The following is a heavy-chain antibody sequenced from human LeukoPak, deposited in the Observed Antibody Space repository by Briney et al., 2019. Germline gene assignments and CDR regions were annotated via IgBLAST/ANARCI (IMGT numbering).Heavy chain of an antibody. J-gene: IGHJ4*02. CDR3: AREGDVVDTIGSFDY. Sequence: GGSLRLSCEASGFTFSRYWMHWVRQAPGKGLVWVSRVNNDGSGTNYADSGKGRFIISRDNAKNTLYLQMSSLRAEDTAVYYCAREGDVVDTIGSFDYWGQGTLVTVSS. CDR2: VNNDGSGT. V-gene: IGHV3-74*01. D-gene: IGHD5-12*01. CDR1: GFTFSRYW.